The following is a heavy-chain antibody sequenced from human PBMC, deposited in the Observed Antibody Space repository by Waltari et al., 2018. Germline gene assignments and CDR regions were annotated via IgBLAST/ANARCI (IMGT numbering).Heavy chain of an antibody. CDR2: IKHSGST. CDR3: ATLSKYYYDSSGYRLRTFDY. D-gene: IGHD3-22*01. J-gene: IGHJ4*02. V-gene: IGHV4-34*01. CDR1: GGSFSGYY. Sequence: QVQLQQWGAGLLKPSETLSLTCAVYGGSFSGYYWSWIRQPPGTGLEWIGEIKHSGSTNYNPSLKSRVTITVDTSKNQFSLKLSSVTAADTAVYYCATLSKYYYDSSGYRLRTFDYWGQGTLVTVSS.